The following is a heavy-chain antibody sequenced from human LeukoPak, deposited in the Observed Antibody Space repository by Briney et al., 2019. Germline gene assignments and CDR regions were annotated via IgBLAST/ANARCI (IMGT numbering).Heavy chain of an antibody. V-gene: IGHV4-30-2*01. J-gene: IGHJ4*02. D-gene: IGHD6-13*01. CDR2: INHSGST. CDR1: GGSISSGGYY. CDR3: ARGIKRGSSSNPFDY. Sequence: SQTLSLTCTVSGGSISSGGYYWSWIRQPPGKGLEWIGEINHSGSTNYNPSLKSRVTISVDTSKNQFSLKLSSVTAADTAVYYCARGIKRGSSSNPFDYWGQGTLVTVSS.